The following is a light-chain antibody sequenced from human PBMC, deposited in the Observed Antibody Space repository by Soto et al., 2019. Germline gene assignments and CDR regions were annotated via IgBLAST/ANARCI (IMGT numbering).Light chain of an antibody. CDR3: AAWDDSLNGDVL. CDR1: SSNIGSNT. J-gene: IGLJ2*01. Sequence: QSALTQPPSASGTPGQRVTISCSGSSSNIGSNTVNWYQQLPGTAPKLLIYSNNQRPSGVPDRFSGSKSGTSASLAISGLQSEDEADYYCAAWDDSLNGDVLFGGGTKLTVL. CDR2: SNN. V-gene: IGLV1-44*01.